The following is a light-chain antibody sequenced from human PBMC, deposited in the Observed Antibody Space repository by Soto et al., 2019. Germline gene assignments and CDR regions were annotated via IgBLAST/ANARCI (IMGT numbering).Light chain of an antibody. CDR3: CAYAGSYTHWV. CDR1: SSDVGGYNY. V-gene: IGLV2-11*01. CDR2: DVS. J-gene: IGLJ3*02. Sequence: QSVLTQPRSVSGSPGQSVTISCTRTSSDVGGYNYVSWYQQHPGKAPKLIIYDVSERPSGVPDRFSGSKSGNTASLTISGLQAEDEANYYCCAYAGSYTHWVFGGGTKVTVL.